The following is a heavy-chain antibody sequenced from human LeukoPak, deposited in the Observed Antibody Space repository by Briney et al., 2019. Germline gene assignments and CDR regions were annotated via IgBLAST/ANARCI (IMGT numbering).Heavy chain of an antibody. D-gene: IGHD3-16*01. CDR1: GGSISSYY. J-gene: IGHJ4*02. CDR2: IYYSGST. Sequence: SETLSLTCTVSGGSISSYYWSWIRQPPGKGLEWIGYIYYSGSTNYNPFLKSRVTISVDTSKNQFSLKLSSVTAADTAVYYCARALGVGYDDYWGQGTLVTVSS. CDR3: ARALGVGYDDY. V-gene: IGHV4-59*01.